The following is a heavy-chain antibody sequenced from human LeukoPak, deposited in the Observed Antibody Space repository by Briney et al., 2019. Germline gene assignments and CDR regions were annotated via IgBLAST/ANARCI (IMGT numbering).Heavy chain of an antibody. Sequence: PSETLSLTCGVSGGSITTTNYWSWVRQPPGGGLEWIGEVSLAGRTRYNPSLKNRVNISIDESKNHLYLNLASVTAADTAVYYCARYDVDMATNNWGQGTLVTVSS. CDR3: ARYDVDMATNN. J-gene: IGHJ4*02. CDR1: GGSITTTNY. D-gene: IGHD5-24*01. V-gene: IGHV4-4*02. CDR2: VSLAGRT.